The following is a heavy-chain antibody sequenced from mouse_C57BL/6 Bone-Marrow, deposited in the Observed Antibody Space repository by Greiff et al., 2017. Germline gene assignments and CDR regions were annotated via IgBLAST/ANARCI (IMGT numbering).Heavy chain of an antibody. CDR3: AGGDYNYEGAWFAY. D-gene: IGHD2-12*01. V-gene: IGHV5-17*01. J-gene: IGHJ3*01. Sequence: DVKLVESGGGLVKPGGSLKLSCAASGFTFSDYGMHWVRQAPEKGLEWVAYISSGSSTIYYAVTVKGRFTISRDNAKNTLFLQLTSLRSEDTAMYYCAGGDYNYEGAWFAYWGQGTLVTVSA. CDR2: ISSGSSTI. CDR1: GFTFSDYG.